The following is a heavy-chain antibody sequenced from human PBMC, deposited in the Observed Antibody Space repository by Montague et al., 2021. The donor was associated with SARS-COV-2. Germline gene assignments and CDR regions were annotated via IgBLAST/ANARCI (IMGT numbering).Heavy chain of an antibody. Sequence: SLRLSLSASGFTFSNSPMSWVRQAPGKGLDWVSVIHSAGRGTYYADSVQSRFTISRDNLKNTVYLQMNSLRDVDTALYYCAKVGDILAGYSLINLGAWGQGTLVVVSS. D-gene: IGHD3-9*01. CDR1: GFTFSNSP. CDR3: AKVGDILAGYSLINLGA. V-gene: IGHV3-23*03. CDR2: IHSAGRGT. J-gene: IGHJ5*02.